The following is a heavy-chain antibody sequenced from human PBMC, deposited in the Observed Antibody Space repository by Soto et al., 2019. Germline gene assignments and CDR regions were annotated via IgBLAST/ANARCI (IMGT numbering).Heavy chain of an antibody. D-gene: IGHD3-3*01. Sequence: SETLSLTCTVSGGSISSYYWSWIRQPPGKGLEWIGYIYYSGSTNYNPSLKSRVTISVDTSKNQFSLKLSSVTAADTAVYYCARGDRDLYDFWSGYRINAFYIWGQGTMVTVSS. CDR1: GGSISSYY. CDR2: IYYSGST. CDR3: ARGDRDLYDFWSGYRINAFYI. V-gene: IGHV4-59*01. J-gene: IGHJ3*02.